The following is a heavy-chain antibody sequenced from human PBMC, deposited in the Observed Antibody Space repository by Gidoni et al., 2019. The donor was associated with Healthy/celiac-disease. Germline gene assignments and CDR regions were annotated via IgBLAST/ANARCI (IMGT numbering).Heavy chain of an antibody. CDR1: GFTFSSYS. D-gene: IGHD1-26*01. J-gene: IGHJ3*02. CDR3: ARDTSSYSDAFDI. CDR2: ISSSSSYI. V-gene: IGHV3-21*01. Sequence: EVQLVESGGGLVKPGGSLRLSCAASGFTFSSYSMNWVRQAPGKGLEWVSSISSSSSYIYYADSVKGRFTISRDNAKNSLYLQMNSLRAEDTAVYYCARDTSSYSDAFDIWGQGTMVTVSS.